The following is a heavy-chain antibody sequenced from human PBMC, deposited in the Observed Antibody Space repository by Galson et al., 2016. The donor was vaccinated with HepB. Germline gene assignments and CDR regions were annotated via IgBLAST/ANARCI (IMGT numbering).Heavy chain of an antibody. D-gene: IGHD6-19*01. CDR2: ISTYNGNT. CDR1: GYTFINYG. Sequence: SVKVSCKASGYTFINYGITWVRQAPGQGLEWVGWISTYNGNTNYAQNLQGRVTLTTDTSTSTAYMELRGRTYDDTAGYYCAREGRCLVPSCDYWAREPWSPSPQ. V-gene: IGHV1-18*01. CDR3: AREGRCLVPSCDY. J-gene: IGHJ4*02.